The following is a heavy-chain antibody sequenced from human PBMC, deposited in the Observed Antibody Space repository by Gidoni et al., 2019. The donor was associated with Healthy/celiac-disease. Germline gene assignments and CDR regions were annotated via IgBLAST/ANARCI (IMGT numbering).Heavy chain of an antibody. J-gene: IGHJ4*02. CDR1: GFTFDDYA. V-gene: IGHV3-9*01. CDR2: ISWNSGSI. D-gene: IGHD4-17*01. Sequence: EVQLVESGGGLVQPGRSLRLSCAASGFTFDDYAMHWVRQAPGKGLEWVSGISWNSGSIGYADSVKGRFTISRDNAKNSLYLQMNSLRAEDTALYYCAKDNTYGDYFKEFDYWGQGTLVTVSS. CDR3: AKDNTYGDYFKEFDY.